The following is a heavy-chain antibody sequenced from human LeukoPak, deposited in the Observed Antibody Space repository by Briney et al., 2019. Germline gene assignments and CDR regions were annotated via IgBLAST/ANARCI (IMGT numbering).Heavy chain of an antibody. CDR1: GFTFSSYS. D-gene: IGHD5-24*01. CDR3: ARDGEMATLDY. CDR2: ISSSSSTI. Sequence: PGGSPRLSCAASGFTFSSYSMNWVRQAPGKGLEWVSYISSSSSTIYYADSVKGRFTISRDNAKNSLYLQMNSLRAEDTAVYYCARDGEMATLDYWGQGTLVTVSS. J-gene: IGHJ4*02. V-gene: IGHV3-48*04.